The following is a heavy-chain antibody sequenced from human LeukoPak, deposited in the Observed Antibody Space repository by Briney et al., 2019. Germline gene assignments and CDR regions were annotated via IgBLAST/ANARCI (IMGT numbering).Heavy chain of an antibody. J-gene: IGHJ4*02. D-gene: IGHD1-26*01. CDR1: GFTFSSYA. Sequence: GGSLRLSCAASGFTFSSYAMSWVRQAPGKGLEWVSAISGSGGSTYYADSVKGRFTISRDNSKNTLYLQMNSLRAEDTAVYYCAKVSTGSYYSYSAFDYWGQGTLVTVSS. CDR2: ISGSGGST. CDR3: AKVSTGSYYSYSAFDY. V-gene: IGHV3-23*01.